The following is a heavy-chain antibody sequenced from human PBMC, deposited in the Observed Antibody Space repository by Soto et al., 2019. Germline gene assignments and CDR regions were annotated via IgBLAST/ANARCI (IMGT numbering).Heavy chain of an antibody. CDR1: GFTFSSYS. CDR2: ISTSSSYI. J-gene: IGHJ5*01. Sequence: PGGSLRLSCAASGFTFSSYSMNWVRQAPGKGLEWVSSISTSSSYIHYADSVRGRFTISRDNAKNSLYLQMNSLRAEDTAVYYCARLGGFYQSLDSWGQGTLVTVSS. V-gene: IGHV3-21*04. D-gene: IGHD3-22*01. CDR3: ARLGGFYQSLDS.